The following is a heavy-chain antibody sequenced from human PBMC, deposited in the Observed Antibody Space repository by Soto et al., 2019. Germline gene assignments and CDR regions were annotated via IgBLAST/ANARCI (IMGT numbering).Heavy chain of an antibody. V-gene: IGHV3-53*01. CDR3: AKSLSPYYYYGMDV. CDR2: IYSGGSI. Sequence: EVQLVESGGGLIQPGGSLRLSCAASGFTVSTNYMNWVRQAPGKGLEWVSLIYSGGSIFYADSGRGRFTISRDNSKNTLYLQMNSLRAEDTAVYYCAKSLSPYYYYGMDVWGQGTTVTVSS. J-gene: IGHJ6*02. CDR1: GFTVSTNY.